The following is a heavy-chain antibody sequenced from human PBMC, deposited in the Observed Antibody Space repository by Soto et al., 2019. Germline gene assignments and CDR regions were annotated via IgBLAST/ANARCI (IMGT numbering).Heavy chain of an antibody. D-gene: IGHD5-18*01. V-gene: IGHV3-13*01. Sequence: PGGSLRLSCADSGITFSNHDMSWVRQVTGKGLEWVSGIGNGGATYYTDSVKGRFTISRENAKNSLYLQMNSLRVEDTAVYYCARETGYSNGFDASDIWGQGTKVTASS. CDR2: IGNGGAT. CDR3: ARETGYSNGFDASDI. CDR1: GITFSNHD. J-gene: IGHJ3*02.